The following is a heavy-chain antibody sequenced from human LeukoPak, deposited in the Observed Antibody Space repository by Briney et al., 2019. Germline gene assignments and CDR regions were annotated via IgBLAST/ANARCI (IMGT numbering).Heavy chain of an antibody. CDR1: GYTFTGYY. D-gene: IGHD5-18*01. CDR3: ARGGGSRTAMVDY. V-gene: IGHV1-2*04. J-gene: IGHJ4*02. CDR2: INPNSGGT. Sequence: ASVKVSRKASGYTFTGYYMHWVRQAPGQGLEWMGWINPNSGGTNYAQKFQGWVTMTRDTSISTAYMELSRLRSDDTAVYYCARGGGSRTAMVDYWGQGTLVTVSS.